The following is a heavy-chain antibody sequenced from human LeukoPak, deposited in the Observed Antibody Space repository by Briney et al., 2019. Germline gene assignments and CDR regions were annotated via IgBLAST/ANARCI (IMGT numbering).Heavy chain of an antibody. D-gene: IGHD3-22*01. J-gene: IGHJ4*02. CDR1: GFTFSSYA. CDR2: ISGSGGST. Sequence: GGSLRLSCAASGFTFSSYAMSWVRQAPGKGLEWVSAISGSGGSTYYADSVKGRFTISRDNSTNTLYLQMNSLRAEDTAVYYCATPDSSGYPSRYYFDYWGQGTLVTVSS. V-gene: IGHV3-23*01. CDR3: ATPDSSGYPSRYYFDY.